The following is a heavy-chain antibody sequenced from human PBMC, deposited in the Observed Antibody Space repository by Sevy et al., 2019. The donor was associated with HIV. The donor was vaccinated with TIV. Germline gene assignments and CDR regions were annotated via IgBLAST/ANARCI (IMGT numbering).Heavy chain of an antibody. CDR1: GFTFSTYG. CDR3: AKGPRPMITFGGVADF. V-gene: IGHV3-30*02. Sequence: GGSLRLSCATSGFTFSTYGMHWVRQAPVKGLEWVAFIRHDGSTRYYTDSMRGRFTISRDNSRNTLYLQMNSLRTEDTALYYCAKGPRPMITFGGVADFWGQGTLVTVSS. CDR2: IRHDGSTR. D-gene: IGHD3-16*01. J-gene: IGHJ4*02.